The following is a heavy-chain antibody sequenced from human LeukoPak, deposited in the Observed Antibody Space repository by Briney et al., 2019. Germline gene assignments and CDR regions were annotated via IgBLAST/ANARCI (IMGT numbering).Heavy chain of an antibody. CDR2: ISGSGDYT. D-gene: IGHD3-9*01. CDR3: ARGGYYNILTGFRGRILGFDY. CDR1: GFTFSSHG. V-gene: IGHV3-23*01. J-gene: IGHJ4*02. Sequence: GGSLRLSCAASGFTFSSHGMSWVGQAPGKGVEGVSTISGSGDYTYYADSVKGRFTISRDNSKNTLYLQMNSLRAEDTAVYYCARGGYYNILTGFRGRILGFDYWGQGTLVTVSS.